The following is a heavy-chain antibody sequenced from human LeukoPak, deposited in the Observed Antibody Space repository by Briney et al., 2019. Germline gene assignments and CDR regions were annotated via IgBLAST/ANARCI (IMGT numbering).Heavy chain of an antibody. CDR3: ARVLVVPAADNDY. CDR2: ISSSSSYI. CDR1: GFTFSSYA. V-gene: IGHV3-21*01. D-gene: IGHD2-2*01. J-gene: IGHJ4*02. Sequence: GGSLRLSCAASGFTFSSYAMSWVRQAPGKGLEWVSSISSSSSYIYYADSVKGRFTISRDNAKNSLYLQMNSLRAEDTAVYYCARVLVVPAADNDYWGQGTLVTVSS.